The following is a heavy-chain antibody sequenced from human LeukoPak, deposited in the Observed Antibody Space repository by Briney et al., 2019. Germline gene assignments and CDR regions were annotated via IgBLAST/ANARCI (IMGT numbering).Heavy chain of an antibody. Sequence: GGSLRLSCAASGFAFSNYEMIWVRQAPGKEPEWVSYISSSGGLTYYADSVKGRFTVSRDNAKDSLFLHMNSPRVEDTAIYYCARDSLHDYGGTGYGYYFDYWGQGTLVTVSS. CDR1: GFAFSNYE. CDR3: ARDSLHDYGGTGYGYYFDY. D-gene: IGHD4/OR15-4a*01. J-gene: IGHJ4*02. V-gene: IGHV3-48*03. CDR2: ISSSGGLT.